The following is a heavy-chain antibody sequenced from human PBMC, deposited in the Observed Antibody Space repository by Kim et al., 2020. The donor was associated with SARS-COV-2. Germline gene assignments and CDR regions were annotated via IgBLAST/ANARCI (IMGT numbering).Heavy chain of an antibody. CDR2: IRSKAYGGTT. CDR1: GFTFGDYA. Sequence: GGSLRLSCTASGFTFGDYAMSWFRQAPGKGLEWVGFIRSKAYGGTTEYAASVKGRFTISRDDSKSIAYLQMNSLKTEDTAVYYCTRVVARGYYYDSSGYSPFDYWGQGTLVTVSS. D-gene: IGHD3-22*01. CDR3: TRVVARGYYYDSSGYSPFDY. V-gene: IGHV3-49*03. J-gene: IGHJ4*02.